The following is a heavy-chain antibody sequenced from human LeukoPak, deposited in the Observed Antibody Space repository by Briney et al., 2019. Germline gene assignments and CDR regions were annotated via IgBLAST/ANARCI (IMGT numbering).Heavy chain of an antibody. J-gene: IGHJ3*02. CDR1: GFTLNIYS. Sequence: GGSLRLSCAASGFTLNIYSMSWVCPAPGKGLEWGSSISSSGDATFYADSVKGRFTISRDNAKNSLYLQMNSLRAEDTAVYYCARDFYDFWSGHGAFDIWGQGTMVTVSS. D-gene: IGHD3-3*01. CDR3: ARDFYDFWSGHGAFDI. CDR2: ISSSGDAT. V-gene: IGHV3-21*01.